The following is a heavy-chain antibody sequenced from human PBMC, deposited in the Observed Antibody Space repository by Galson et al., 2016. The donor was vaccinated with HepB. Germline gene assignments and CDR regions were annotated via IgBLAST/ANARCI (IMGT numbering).Heavy chain of an antibody. CDR1: GGSVSSDTW. CDR2: VYHSGST. CDR3: AKNGPAHHGGWYFGL. D-gene: IGHD1-14*01. J-gene: IGHJ2*01. Sequence: SETLSLTCAVSGGSVSSDTWWSWVRQPPGKGLEWIGEVYHSGSTHYNPALKTRIIISVDPSKNEISLKMTSVTAADTAVYYCAKNGPAHHGGWYFGLWGRGTLVTLSS. V-gene: IGHV4-4*02.